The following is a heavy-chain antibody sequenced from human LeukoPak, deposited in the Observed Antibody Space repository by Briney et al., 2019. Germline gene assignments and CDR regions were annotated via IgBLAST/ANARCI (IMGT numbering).Heavy chain of an antibody. CDR1: GFTFSTYA. D-gene: IGHD6-19*01. V-gene: IGHV3-9*01. CDR2: ISWNSGSI. Sequence: GGSLRLSCAASGFTFSTYAMTWVRQAPGKGLEWVSGISWNSGSIGYADSVKGRFTISRDNAKNSLYLQMNSLRAEDTALYYCATSIAVAGTPDYWGQGTLVTVSS. J-gene: IGHJ4*02. CDR3: ATSIAVAGTPDY.